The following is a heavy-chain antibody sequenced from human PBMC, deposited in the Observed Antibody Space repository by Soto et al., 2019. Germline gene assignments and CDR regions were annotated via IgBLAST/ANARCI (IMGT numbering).Heavy chain of an antibody. CDR3: AIGHWLGC. CDR1: GFTFSDYF. Sequence: EVQLVDSGGALVQPGESLRLSCAASGFTFSDYFMTWVRQAPGKGLEWVATIKQDGNERYYVDSVKGRFTISRDNAKNSLYLQRNALSAEDTAVYYCAIGHWLGCWGQGTLVTVSS. CDR2: IKQDGNER. D-gene: IGHD6-19*01. J-gene: IGHJ4*02. V-gene: IGHV3-7*01.